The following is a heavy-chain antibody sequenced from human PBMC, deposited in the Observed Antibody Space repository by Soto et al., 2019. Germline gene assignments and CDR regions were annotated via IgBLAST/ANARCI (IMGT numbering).Heavy chain of an antibody. CDR2: ISSSTSYT. CDR3: ARVGRELLSFDY. D-gene: IGHD1-7*01. V-gene: IGHV3-11*06. CDR1: GFTFSDYY. J-gene: IGHJ4*02. Sequence: QVQLVESGGGLVKPGGSLRLSCAASGFTFSDYYMSWIRQAPGKGLEWVSYISSSTSYTNYADSVKGRFTISRDNAKNSLYLQMNSLRAEDTAVYYCARVGRELLSFDYWGQGTLFTVSS.